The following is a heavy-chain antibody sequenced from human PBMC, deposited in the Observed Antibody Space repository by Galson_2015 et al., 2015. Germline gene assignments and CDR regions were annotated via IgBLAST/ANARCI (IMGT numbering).Heavy chain of an antibody. CDR2: ISWNSGSI. CDR1: GFTFDDYA. D-gene: IGHD5-12*01. Sequence: SLRLSCAASGFTFDDYAMHWVRQAPGKGLEWVSGISWNSGSIGYADSVKGRFTISRDNAKNSLYLQMNSLRAEDTALYYCAKDIGYSGYDSVLRAFDIWGQGTMVTVSS. CDR3: AKDIGYSGYDSVLRAFDI. V-gene: IGHV3-9*01. J-gene: IGHJ3*02.